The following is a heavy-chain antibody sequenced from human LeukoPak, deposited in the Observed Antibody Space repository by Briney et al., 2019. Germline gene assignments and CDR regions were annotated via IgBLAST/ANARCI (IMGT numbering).Heavy chain of an antibody. J-gene: IGHJ4*02. Sequence: PSETLSLTCAVSGGSISSSNWWSWVRQPPGKGLEWIGYIYHSGSTYYNPSLKSRVTISVDRSKNQFSLKLSSVTAADTAVYYCARSHCSSTSCYPTVFAFDYWGQGTLVTVSS. V-gene: IGHV4-4*02. CDR3: ARSHCSSTSCYPTVFAFDY. CDR2: IYHSGST. CDR1: GGSISSSNW. D-gene: IGHD2-2*01.